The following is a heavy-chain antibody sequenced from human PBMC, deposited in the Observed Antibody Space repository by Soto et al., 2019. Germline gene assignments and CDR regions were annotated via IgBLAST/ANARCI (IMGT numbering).Heavy chain of an antibody. J-gene: IGHJ4*02. D-gene: IGHD6-13*01. CDR1: DYTFTSCG. CDR3: ARSGSSWNLREFDY. Sequence: GASVKVSCKASDYTFTSCGIICVRQAPGQGLEWIGWISVYNGNTNYAQKFRGRVTMTTDISTTTAYMEMRSLRSDDTAVYYCARSGSSWNLREFDYWGQGTLVTVS. CDR2: ISVYNGNT. V-gene: IGHV1-18*01.